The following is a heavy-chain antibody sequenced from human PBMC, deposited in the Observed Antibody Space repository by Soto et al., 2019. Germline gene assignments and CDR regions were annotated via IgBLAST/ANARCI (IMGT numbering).Heavy chain of an antibody. CDR2: IYYSGST. Sequence: SDTLSLTCTVSGGSISSYYWSWIRQPPGKGLEWIGYIYYSGSTNYNPSLKSRVTISVDTSKNQFSLKLSSVTAADTAVYYCARDRDSSSWDGYYYYYGMDVWGQGTTVTVSS. J-gene: IGHJ6*02. D-gene: IGHD6-13*01. V-gene: IGHV4-59*01. CDR3: ARDRDSSSWDGYYYYYGMDV. CDR1: GGSISSYY.